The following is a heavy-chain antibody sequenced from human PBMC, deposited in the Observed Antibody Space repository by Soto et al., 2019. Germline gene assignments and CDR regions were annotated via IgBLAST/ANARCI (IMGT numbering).Heavy chain of an antibody. Sequence: EVHLLESGGDLVQPGGSLRLSCAASGFTFSNYAMSLFRQSPGKGLDWVSGISGSAASTFYADSVKGRFTISRDNSKNTLYLQMNSRRAEDTAVYYCAKWTGRYCSGGRCYLDDPFDYWGQGTLVTVSS. D-gene: IGHD2-15*01. V-gene: IGHV3-23*01. J-gene: IGHJ4*02. CDR3: AKWTGRYCSGGRCYLDDPFDY. CDR1: GFTFSNYA. CDR2: ISGSAAST.